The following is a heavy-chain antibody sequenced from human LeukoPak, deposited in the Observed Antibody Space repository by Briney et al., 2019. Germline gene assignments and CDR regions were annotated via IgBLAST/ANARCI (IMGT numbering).Heavy chain of an antibody. CDR1: GGSISSYY. Sequence: SETLSLTCTVSGGSISSYYWSWIRQPPGRGLEWIGYIYFTGSTSYNPSLKSRVTISVDTSRNQFSLELSSVTAADTAVYYCAREAAAGKTDYWGQGTLVTVSS. CDR3: AREAAAGKTDY. J-gene: IGHJ4*02. D-gene: IGHD6-13*01. CDR2: IYFTGST. V-gene: IGHV4-59*01.